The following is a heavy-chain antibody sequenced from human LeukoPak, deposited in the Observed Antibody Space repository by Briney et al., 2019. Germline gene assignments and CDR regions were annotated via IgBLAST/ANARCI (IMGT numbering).Heavy chain of an antibody. CDR3: ARQLYEYMRCYFDY. D-gene: IGHD2-2*02. V-gene: IGHV4-39*01. Sequence: SETLSLTCTVSGGSIRSSSYYWGWIRQPPGKGLEWIGSIYYSGTTSYYNPSLKSRVTISVDTSKNQFSLKLSSVTAADTAVYYCARQLYEYMRCYFDYWCRGTLVTVSS. J-gene: IGHJ4*02. CDR1: GGSIRSSSYY. CDR2: IYYSGTTS.